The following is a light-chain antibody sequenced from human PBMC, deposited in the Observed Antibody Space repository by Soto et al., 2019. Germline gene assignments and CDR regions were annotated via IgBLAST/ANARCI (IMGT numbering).Light chain of an antibody. CDR2: DVS. CDR1: SSDVGGYNY. V-gene: IGLV2-14*01. CDR3: SSSTSSSNLVV. Sequence: QSALTQPASVSGSPGQSITISCTGTSSDVGGYNYVSWYQQHPGKAPKLMIYDVSNRPSGVSNRFSGSKSGNTASLTISGLQAADEADNYCSSSTSSSNLVVFGGGTKLTVL. J-gene: IGLJ2*01.